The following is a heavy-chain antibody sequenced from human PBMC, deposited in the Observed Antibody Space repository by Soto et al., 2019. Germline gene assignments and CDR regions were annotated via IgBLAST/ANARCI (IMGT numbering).Heavy chain of an antibody. CDR3: AKVNPPYSGYDHGMDV. CDR1: GFTFDDYA. CDR2: ISWNSGSI. J-gene: IGHJ6*02. V-gene: IGHV3-9*01. Sequence: LRLSCAASGFTFDDYAMHWVRQAPGKGLEWASGISWNSGSIGYADSVKGRFTISRDNAKNSLYLQMNSLRAEDTALYYCAKVNPPYSGYDHGMDVWGQGTTVTVSS. D-gene: IGHD5-12*01.